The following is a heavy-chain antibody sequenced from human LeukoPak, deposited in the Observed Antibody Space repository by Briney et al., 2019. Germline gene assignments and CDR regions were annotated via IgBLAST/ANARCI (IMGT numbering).Heavy chain of an antibody. CDR2: IKQDGSEK. Sequence: GGSLRLSCGASGFTFSSYWMSWVRQAPGKGLEWVANIKQDGSEKYYVDSVKGRFIISRDNAKNSLYLHMNDLRAEDTAVYYCARDPGDRAIDRWFDPWGQGILVAVSS. D-gene: IGHD5-18*01. CDR3: ARDPGDRAIDRWFDP. CDR1: GFTFSSYW. J-gene: IGHJ5*02. V-gene: IGHV3-7*03.